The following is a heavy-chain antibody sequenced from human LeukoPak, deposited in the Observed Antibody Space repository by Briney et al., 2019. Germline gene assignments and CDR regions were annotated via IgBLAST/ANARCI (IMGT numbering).Heavy chain of an antibody. CDR3: ASPHYDDETSFDL. CDR1: GGSISSSSYY. CDR2: IYYSGST. V-gene: IGHV4-39*01. Sequence: PSETLSLTCTVSGGSISSSSYYWGWIRQPPGKGLEWIVSIYYSGSTYYNPSRKSRFTISVDTSKNKFSWKLSSVTAADTAVYYCASPHYDDETSFDLWGQGTLVTVSS. J-gene: IGHJ5*02. D-gene: IGHD3-22*01.